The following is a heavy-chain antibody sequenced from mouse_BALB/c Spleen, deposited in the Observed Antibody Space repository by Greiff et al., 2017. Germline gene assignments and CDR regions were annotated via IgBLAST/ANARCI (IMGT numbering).Heavy chain of an antibody. D-gene: IGHD2-2*01. CDR2: IYPYNGGT. CDR1: GYTFTDYN. J-gene: IGHJ3*01. CDR3: ADDGYDLFAY. V-gene: IGHV1S29*02. Sequence: VHVKQSRPELVKPGASVKISCKASGYTFTDYNMNWVKQSHGKSLEWIGNIYPYNGGTGYNQKFKSKATLTVDNSSSTAYMGLRSLTSEDSAVYYCADDGYDLFAYWGQGTLVTVSA.